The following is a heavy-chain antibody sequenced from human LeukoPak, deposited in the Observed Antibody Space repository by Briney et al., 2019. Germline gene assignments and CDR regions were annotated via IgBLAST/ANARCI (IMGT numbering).Heavy chain of an antibody. V-gene: IGHV4-59*01. CDR3: ARSLSYSADLYSFDY. CDR2: IYYSGST. D-gene: IGHD5-12*01. CDR1: GGSNSSYY. J-gene: IGHJ4*02. Sequence: PSETLSLTCTVSGGSNSSYYWSWIRQPPGKGLEWIGYIYYSGSTNYNPSLKSRVTISVDTSKNQFSLKLNSVTAADTAVYYCARSLSYSADLYSFDYWGQGTLVTVSS.